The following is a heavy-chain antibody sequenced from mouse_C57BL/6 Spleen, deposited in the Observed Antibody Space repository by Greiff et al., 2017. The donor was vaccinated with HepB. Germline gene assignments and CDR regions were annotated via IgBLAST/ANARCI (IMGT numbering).Heavy chain of an antibody. D-gene: IGHD1-1*01. Sequence: EVQLQESGPELVKPGASVKIPCKASGYTFTDYNMDWVKQSHGKSLEWIGDINPNNGGTIYNQKFKGKATLTVDKSSSTAYMELRSLTSEDTAVYFCARRFTTGVDWYFDVWGTGTTVTVSS. CDR1: GYTFTDYN. CDR3: ARRFTTGVDWYFDV. J-gene: IGHJ1*03. V-gene: IGHV1-18*01. CDR2: INPNNGGT.